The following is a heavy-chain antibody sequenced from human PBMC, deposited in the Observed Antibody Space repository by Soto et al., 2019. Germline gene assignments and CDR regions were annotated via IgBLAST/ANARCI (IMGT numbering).Heavy chain of an antibody. CDR2: INHSGST. J-gene: IGHJ6*03. D-gene: IGHD3-9*01. Sequence: PSETLSLTCAVYGGSFSGYYWGWIRQPPGKGLEWIGEINHSGSTNYNPSLKSRVTISVDTSKNQFSLKLSSVTAADTAVYYCAREYYDILTGSPLVYPYYYYYMDVWGKGTTVTVSS. V-gene: IGHV4-34*01. CDR1: GGSFSGYY. CDR3: AREYYDILTGSPLVYPYYYYYMDV.